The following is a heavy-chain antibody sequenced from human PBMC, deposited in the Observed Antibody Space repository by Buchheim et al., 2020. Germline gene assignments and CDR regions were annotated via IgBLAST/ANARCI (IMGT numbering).Heavy chain of an antibody. CDR1: GGSISSSSYY. CDR3: ARSYIVVVPAASKNWFDP. CDR2: IYYSGST. D-gene: IGHD2-2*01. V-gene: IGHV4-39*01. Sequence: QLQLQESGPGLVKPSETLSLTCTVSGGSISSSSYYWGWIRQPPGKGLEWNGSIYYSGSTYYNPSLKSRVTISVDTSKNQFPLKLSSVTAADTAVYYCARSYIVVVPAASKNWFDPWGQGTL. J-gene: IGHJ5*02.